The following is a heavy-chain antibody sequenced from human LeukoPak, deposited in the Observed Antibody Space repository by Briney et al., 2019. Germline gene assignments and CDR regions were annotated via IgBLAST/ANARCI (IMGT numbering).Heavy chain of an antibody. J-gene: IGHJ6*03. Sequence: SETLSLTCTVSGGSISSYYWSWIRQPAGKGLEWIGRIYTSGSTNYNPSLKSRVTMSVDTSRNQFSLKLSSVTAADTAVYYCARALRIAARPRYYYYYMDVWGKGTTVTVSS. D-gene: IGHD6-6*01. CDR3: ARALRIAARPRYYYYYMDV. CDR2: IYTSGST. CDR1: GGSISSYY. V-gene: IGHV4-4*07.